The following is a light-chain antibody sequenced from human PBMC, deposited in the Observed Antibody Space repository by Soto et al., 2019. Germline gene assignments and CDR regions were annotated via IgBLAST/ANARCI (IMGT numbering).Light chain of an antibody. V-gene: IGLV1-40*01. Sequence: QSVLTQPPSVSGAQGQRVTISCTGSSSNIGAGYDVHWYQQLPGTAPKLLIYGNSNRPSGVPDRFSGSKSGTSASLAITGLQAEDEADYDCQSYDSSRSGYVFGTGTKLTVL. CDR1: SSNIGAGYD. CDR2: GNS. J-gene: IGLJ1*01. CDR3: QSYDSSRSGYV.